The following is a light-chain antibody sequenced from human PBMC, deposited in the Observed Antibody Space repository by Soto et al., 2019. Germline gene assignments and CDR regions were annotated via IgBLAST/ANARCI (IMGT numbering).Light chain of an antibody. V-gene: IGKV3-11*01. Sequence: EIVLTQSPSTLSLSPGERATLSCRASQSVSTYFAWYQQKPGQAPRLLIYDSTTRAAGIPARFSGSGSGTDFTLTITSLEPDDFEVYYCQQRSDWPLTFGGGTKVEIK. CDR2: DST. CDR1: QSVSTY. J-gene: IGKJ4*01. CDR3: QQRSDWPLT.